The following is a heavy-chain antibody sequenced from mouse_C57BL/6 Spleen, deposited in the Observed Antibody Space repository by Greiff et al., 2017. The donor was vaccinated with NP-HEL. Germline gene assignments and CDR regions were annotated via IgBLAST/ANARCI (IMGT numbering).Heavy chain of an antibody. Sequence: VKLQESGAELVRPGASVKLSCKASGYTFTDYYINWVKQRPGQGLEWIARIYPGSGNTYYNEKFKGKATLTAEKYSSTAYMQLSSLTSEDSAVYFCARNYGSSYGWYFDVWGTGTTVTVSS. J-gene: IGHJ1*03. CDR3: ARNYGSSYGWYFDV. CDR2: IYPGSGNT. D-gene: IGHD1-1*01. V-gene: IGHV1-76*01. CDR1: GYTFTDYY.